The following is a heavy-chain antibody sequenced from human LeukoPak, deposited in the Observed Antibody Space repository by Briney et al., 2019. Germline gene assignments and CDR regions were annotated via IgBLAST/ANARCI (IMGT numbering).Heavy chain of an antibody. D-gene: IGHD6-13*01. CDR3: ADLGIAAAGSPPVFDY. Sequence: RGSLRLSCAASLFTFSSYAMSWVRQAPGKGLEWISSISGSGGSTYYADSVKGRFTISRDNSKNTLYLQINSLSAEDTAVYYCADLGIAAAGSPPVFDYWGQGALVTVAS. V-gene: IGHV3-23*01. J-gene: IGHJ4*02. CDR1: LFTFSSYA. CDR2: ISGSGGST.